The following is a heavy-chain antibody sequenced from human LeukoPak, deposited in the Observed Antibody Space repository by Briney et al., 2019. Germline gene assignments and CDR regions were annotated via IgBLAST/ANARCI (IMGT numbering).Heavy chain of an antibody. D-gene: IGHD2/OR15-2a*01. V-gene: IGHV3-23*01. J-gene: IGHJ4*02. CDR2: ISAGGGKP. CDR3: ANSRPFSYFDH. Sequence: GGSLRLSRAAWGFTFSCYAMIGVRQAAARGVEWVSVISAGGGKPSYAASVQRRFPISRDNSKNPLYLQMNRLRRQDTAVYYCANSRPFSYFDHWGQGTLLTVPS. CDR1: GFTFSCYA.